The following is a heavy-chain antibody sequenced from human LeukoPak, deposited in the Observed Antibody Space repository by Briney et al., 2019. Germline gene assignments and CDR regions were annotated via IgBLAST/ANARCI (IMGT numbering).Heavy chain of an antibody. CDR1: GGSISSGGYY. V-gene: IGHV4-31*03. Sequence: SETLSLTCTVSGGSISSGGYYWSWIRQHPGKGLEWIGYIYCSGSTYYNPSLKSRVTISVDTSKNQFSLKLSSVTAADTAVYYCARMTTVTPRAFDYWGQGTLVTVSS. J-gene: IGHJ4*02. CDR2: IYCSGST. CDR3: ARMTTVTPRAFDY. D-gene: IGHD4-11*01.